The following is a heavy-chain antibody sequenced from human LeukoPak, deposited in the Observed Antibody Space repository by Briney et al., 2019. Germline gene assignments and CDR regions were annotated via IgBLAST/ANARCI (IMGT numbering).Heavy chain of an antibody. CDR2: LYTSGRT. D-gene: IGHD2-21*01. CDR3: ARARVIPASFDG. CDR1: GVSITCGSYY. Sequence: SETLSLTCTVSGVSITCGSYYWIWLPPPAGQGREWIVSLYTSGRTFYNPSLKSRVTISMDTSMNRFYLRLNSVPAADTAVYYCARARVIPASFDGWGQGAMVTVSS. V-gene: IGHV4-61*02. J-gene: IGHJ4*02.